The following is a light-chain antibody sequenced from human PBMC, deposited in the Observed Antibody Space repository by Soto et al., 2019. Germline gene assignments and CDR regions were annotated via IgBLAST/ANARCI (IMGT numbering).Light chain of an antibody. J-gene: IGKJ2*01. Sequence: DMVLTQSPGTLSLSTGEIATLACRASQSVDNYLLWFQQKPGPAPRLLIYDASNRASGIPARFSGSGSGTEFTLSISSLDPEDFAVYVGHHRSKWPYTFGQGNKLVIK. CDR1: QSVDNY. V-gene: IGKV3-11*01. CDR2: DAS. CDR3: HHRSKWPYT.